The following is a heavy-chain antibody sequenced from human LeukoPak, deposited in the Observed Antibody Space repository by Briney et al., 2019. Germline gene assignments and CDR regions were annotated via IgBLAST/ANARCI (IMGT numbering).Heavy chain of an antibody. D-gene: IGHD1-20*01. J-gene: IGHJ4*02. V-gene: IGHV3-23*01. CDR1: GFTFSSYV. CDR2: ISGSGGST. CDR3: ARDPNWNYFDY. Sequence: GGTLRLSCAASGFTFSSYVMSCVRQAPGKGLECVSAISGSGGSTYYADSVKGRFTISRDNSKNTLYLQMNSLRAEDTAVYYCARDPNWNYFDYWGKGTLVTVSS.